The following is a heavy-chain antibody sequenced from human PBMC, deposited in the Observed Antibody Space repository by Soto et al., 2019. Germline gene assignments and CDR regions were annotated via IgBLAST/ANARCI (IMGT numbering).Heavy chain of an antibody. V-gene: IGHV3-23*01. Sequence: GGSLRLSCGASGFTFSVYAMTWVRQAPGKGLEWVSAISGSGGTTYYADSVKGRFTISRDNSKNTLYLQMNSLRVEDTALYYCAKDGGGLAAAAVRPLGASDCWGQGTLVTVSS. CDR3: AKDGGGLAAAAVRPLGASDC. J-gene: IGHJ4*02. CDR1: GFTFSVYA. D-gene: IGHD6-13*01. CDR2: ISGSGGTT.